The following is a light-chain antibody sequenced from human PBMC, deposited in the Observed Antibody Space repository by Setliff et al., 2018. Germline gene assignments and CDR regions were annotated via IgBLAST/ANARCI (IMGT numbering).Light chain of an antibody. V-gene: IGLV1-40*01. CDR2: SHT. J-gene: IGLJ2*01. CDR3: QSYGGSLSGSV. Sequence: QSALTQPPSVSGAPGQTVTISCTGATSNIGADFDVHWYQHLPGNAPRLLIYSHTNRPSGVPDRFSAFTSGTSASLAVTGLQAEDEADYYCQSYGGSLSGSVVGGGTTVTVL. CDR1: TSNIGADFD.